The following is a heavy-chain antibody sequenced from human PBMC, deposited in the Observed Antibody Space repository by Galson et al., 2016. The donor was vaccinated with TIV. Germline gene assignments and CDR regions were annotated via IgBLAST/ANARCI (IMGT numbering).Heavy chain of an antibody. Sequence: SVKVSCKASGYTFSHYFLHWVRQAPGQGLEWMGRINPKNGATDYALKFQGRVTMTRDTSINTAYMELSSLRSDDTVVYYCTIKRGPGYCDDSSCYGYYGMDVWGQGTTVTVSS. V-gene: IGHV1-2*05. CDR3: TIKRGPGYCDDSSCYGYYGMDV. CDR1: GYTFSHYF. D-gene: IGHD2-2*03. CDR2: INPKNGAT. J-gene: IGHJ6*02.